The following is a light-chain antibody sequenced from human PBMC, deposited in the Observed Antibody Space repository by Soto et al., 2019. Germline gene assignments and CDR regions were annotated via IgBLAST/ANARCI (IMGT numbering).Light chain of an antibody. V-gene: IGLV2-14*01. Sequence: QSALTQPASVSGSPGQSITISCTGTSSDVGGYNYVSWYQQHPGKAPKLMIYDVSNWPSGFSNRFSGSKSGNTASLTISGLQAEDEADYYCSSYTNSSPFVFGTGTKLTVL. CDR1: SSDVGGYNY. CDR2: DVS. CDR3: SSYTNSSPFV. J-gene: IGLJ1*01.